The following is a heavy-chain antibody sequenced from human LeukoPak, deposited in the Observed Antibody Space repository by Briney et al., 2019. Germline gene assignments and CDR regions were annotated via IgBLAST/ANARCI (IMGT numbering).Heavy chain of an antibody. CDR3: ARRGLYCSSTSCYYYYYMDV. CDR2: INPNSGGT. V-gene: IGHV1-2*07. D-gene: IGHD2-2*01. J-gene: IGHJ6*03. Sequence: ASVKVSCKASGYTFTGYYMHWVRQAPGQGLEWMGWINPNSGGTNYAHKFQGRVTMTRDTSIGTAYMELSRLRSDDTAVYYCARRGLYCSSTSCYYYYYMDVWGKGTTVTVSS. CDR1: GYTFTGYY.